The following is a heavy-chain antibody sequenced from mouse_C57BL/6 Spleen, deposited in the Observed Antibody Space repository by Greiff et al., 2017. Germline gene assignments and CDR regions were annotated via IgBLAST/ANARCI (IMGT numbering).Heavy chain of an antibody. CDR3: ARHGNDYDWYFDV. CDR1: GFSLTSYG. D-gene: IGHD2-4*01. Sequence: VKLMESGPGLVAPSQSLSITCTVSGFSLTSYGVHWVRQPPGKGLEWLVVIWSDGSTTYNSALKSRLSISKDNSENQVFLKMNSLQTDDTAMYSCARHGNDYDWYFDVWGTGTTVTVSS. CDR2: IWSDGST. V-gene: IGHV2-6-1*01. J-gene: IGHJ1*03.